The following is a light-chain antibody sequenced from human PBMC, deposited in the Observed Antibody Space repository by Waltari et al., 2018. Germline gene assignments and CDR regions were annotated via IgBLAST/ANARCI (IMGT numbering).Light chain of an antibody. CDR3: QQYYSSPLT. Sequence: DIVMTQSPDSLAVSLGERATINCRSSQTVLYIPNDRNYLAWYQQEPGQPPKLLLSWASTRESGVPDRFSGSGSGTEFTRTIGSLQAEDVALYYCQQYYSSPLTFGGGTKVEIK. CDR1: QTVLYIPNDRNY. V-gene: IGKV4-1*01. J-gene: IGKJ4*01. CDR2: WAS.